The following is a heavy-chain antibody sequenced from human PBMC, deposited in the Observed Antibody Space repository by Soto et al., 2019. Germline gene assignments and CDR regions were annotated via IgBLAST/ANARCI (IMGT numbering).Heavy chain of an antibody. CDR1: GDSISSNNNY. CDR2: ISYSGTT. V-gene: IGHV4-30-4*02. Sequence: SETLSLTCTVSGDSISSNNNYWSWIRQPPGEGLEWIGFISYSGTTSYSPSLKSRVAISLDTSKNQFSLKLSSVTAADTAVYYCARDLVVASGYDILTGYYRVYYYGMDVWGQGTTVTVSS. J-gene: IGHJ6*02. CDR3: ARDLVVASGYDILTGYYRVYYYGMDV. D-gene: IGHD3-9*01.